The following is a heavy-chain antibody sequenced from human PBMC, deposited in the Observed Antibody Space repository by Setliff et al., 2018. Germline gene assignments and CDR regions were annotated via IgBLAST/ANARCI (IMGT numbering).Heavy chain of an antibody. CDR2: IKKDGSIK. CDR3: SRDLQGSGDYVVDY. D-gene: IGHD4-17*01. CDR1: GFTFRSYW. Sequence: GGSLRLSCAASGFTFRSYWMSWVRQAPGKGLEWVANIKKDGSIKYYLDSVRGRFTIARDNAENSLTLQMNSLRVEDTAVYYCSRDLQGSGDYVVDYWGQGTLVTVSS. V-gene: IGHV3-7*01. J-gene: IGHJ4*02.